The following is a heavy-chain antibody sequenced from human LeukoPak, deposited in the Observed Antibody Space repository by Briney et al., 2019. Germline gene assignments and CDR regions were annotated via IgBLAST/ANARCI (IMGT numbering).Heavy chain of an antibody. CDR2: INHSGST. CDR1: GGSFSGYY. D-gene: IGHD6-25*01. V-gene: IGHV4-34*01. J-gene: IGHJ6*03. CDR3: ARGKAAQHYYYYYMDV. Sequence: PSETLSLTCAVYGGSFSGYYWSWIRQPPGKGLEWIGEINHSGSTNYNPSLKSRVTISVDASKNQFSLKLSSVTAADTAVYYCARGKAAQHYYYYYMDVWGKGATVTVSS.